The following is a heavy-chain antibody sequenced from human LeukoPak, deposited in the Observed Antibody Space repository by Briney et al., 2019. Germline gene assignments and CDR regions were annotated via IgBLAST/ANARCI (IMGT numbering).Heavy chain of an antibody. Sequence: GGSLRLSCAASGFTFSSYWMSWVRQAPGKGLDWVANTKQDGSEKYYVDSVKGRFTISRDNAKNSLYPQMNSLRAEDTAVYYCARDHLPGFNNGYHAHGMDVWGQGTTVTVSS. CDR1: GFTFSSYW. CDR3: ARDHLPGFNNGYHAHGMDV. V-gene: IGHV3-7*01. D-gene: IGHD3-16*02. CDR2: TKQDGSEK. J-gene: IGHJ6*02.